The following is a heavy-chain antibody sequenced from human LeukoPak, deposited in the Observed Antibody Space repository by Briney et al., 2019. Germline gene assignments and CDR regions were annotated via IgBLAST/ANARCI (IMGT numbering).Heavy chain of an antibody. Sequence: GGSLRLSCAASGFTFSSYSMNWVRQAPGKGLEWVSSISRSSSYIYYADSVKGRFTISRDNAKNSLYLQMNSLRAEDTAVYYCARDAIAVAGKALYYYYYYMDVWSKGTTVTVSS. V-gene: IGHV3-21*01. CDR1: GFTFSSYS. CDR2: ISRSSSYI. CDR3: ARDAIAVAGKALYYYYYYMDV. D-gene: IGHD6-19*01. J-gene: IGHJ6*03.